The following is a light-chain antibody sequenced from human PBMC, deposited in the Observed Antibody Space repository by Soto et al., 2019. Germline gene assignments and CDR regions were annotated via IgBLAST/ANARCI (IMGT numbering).Light chain of an antibody. CDR2: GAS. Sequence: EIVLTQSPGALALSPWRSGTLSCSASQSVSSNLAWYQQKPGQAPTLLIYGASTRATGIPARFSGSGSGTEFTLTISSLQSEDFAVYYCQQYNNWPPITFGQGTRVEI. CDR3: QQYNNWPPIT. V-gene: IGKV3-15*01. CDR1: QSVSSN. J-gene: IGKJ5*01.